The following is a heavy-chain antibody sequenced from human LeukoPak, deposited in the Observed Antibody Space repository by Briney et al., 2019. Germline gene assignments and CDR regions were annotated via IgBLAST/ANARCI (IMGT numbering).Heavy chain of an antibody. D-gene: IGHD3-10*01. CDR2: IYTSGST. Sequence: SETLSLTCTVSGDSISSGSYYWSWIRQPAGKGLEWIGRIYTSGSTNYNPSLKSRVTISVDPSKNQFSLKLSSVTAADAAVYYCASMVRGVISSEWFAPWGQGTLVTVSS. J-gene: IGHJ5*02. V-gene: IGHV4-61*02. CDR3: ASMVRGVISSEWFAP. CDR1: GDSISSGSYY.